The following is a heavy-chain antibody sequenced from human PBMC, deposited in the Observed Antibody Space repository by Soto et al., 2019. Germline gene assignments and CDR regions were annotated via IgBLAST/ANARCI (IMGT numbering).Heavy chain of an antibody. V-gene: IGHV1-18*01. D-gene: IGHD2-2*02. CDR1: GYTFTSYG. CDR2: INAGNGNT. Sequence: QVQLVQSGAEVKKPGASVKVSCKASGYTFTSYGISWVRQAPGQGLEWMGWINAGNGNTKYSQKFQGRVTITRDTSASTAYMELSSLRSEDTAVYYCARSLGYCSSTSCYSKALHSPPSAPYYYYGMDVWGQGTTVTVSS. CDR3: ARSLGYCSSTSCYSKALHSPPSAPYYYYGMDV. J-gene: IGHJ6*02.